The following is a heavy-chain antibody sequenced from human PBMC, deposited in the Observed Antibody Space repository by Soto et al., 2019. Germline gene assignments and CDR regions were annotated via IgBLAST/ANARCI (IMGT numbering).Heavy chain of an antibody. Sequence: QITLKESGPTLVKPTQTLTLTCTFSGFSLSTSGVGVGWVRQPPGKALEWLALVYWDGEKRYSPSLKRRLTITKDTSKNQVVLTMTHVDPVDTATYYCAHRPNCWSTSCFYFDYWGQGILVTVSS. CDR3: AHRPNCWSTSCFYFDY. CDR1: GFSLSTSGVG. J-gene: IGHJ4*02. CDR2: VYWDGEK. V-gene: IGHV2-5*02. D-gene: IGHD2-2*01.